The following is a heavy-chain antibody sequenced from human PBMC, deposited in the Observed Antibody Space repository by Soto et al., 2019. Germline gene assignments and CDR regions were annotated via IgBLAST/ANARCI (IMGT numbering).Heavy chain of an antibody. D-gene: IGHD1-26*01. Sequence: PSETLSLTCTVSGGSISSGDYYWSWIRQPPGKGLEWIGYIYYSGSTYYNPSLKSRVTISVDTSKNQFSLKLSSVTAADTAVYYCAREEEVGATGWFDPWGQGTLVTVSS. CDR3: AREEEVGATGWFDP. CDR2: IYYSGST. J-gene: IGHJ5*02. CDR1: GGSISSGDYY. V-gene: IGHV4-30-4*01.